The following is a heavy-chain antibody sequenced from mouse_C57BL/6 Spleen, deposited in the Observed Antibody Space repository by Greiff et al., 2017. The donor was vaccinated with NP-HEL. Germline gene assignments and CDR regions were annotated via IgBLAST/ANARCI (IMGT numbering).Heavy chain of an antibody. J-gene: IGHJ4*01. D-gene: IGHD1-1*02. CDR2: ISSGGDYI. Sequence: EVHLVESGEGLVKPGGSLKLSCAASGFTFSSYAMSWVRQTPEKRLEWVAYISSGGDYIYYADTVKGRFTISRDNARNTLYLQMSSLKSEDTAMYYCTRVMDYYAMDYWGQGTSVTVSS. CDR1: GFTFSSYA. V-gene: IGHV5-9-1*02. CDR3: TRVMDYYAMDY.